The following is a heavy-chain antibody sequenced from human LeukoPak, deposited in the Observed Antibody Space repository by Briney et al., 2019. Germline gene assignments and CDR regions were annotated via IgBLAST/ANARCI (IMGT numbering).Heavy chain of an antibody. CDR3: ARTKDYYDSSGYYRDAFDI. CDR1: GGSITSSYHY. CDR2: MSYSGNS. J-gene: IGHJ3*02. V-gene: IGHV4-39*01. D-gene: IGHD3-22*01. Sequence: SETPSLTCTVSGGSITSSYHYWGWLRQPPGKGLEWIGSMSYSGNSYYNPSLKSRVTISVGTSKNQFSLKLTSVTAADTAVYYCARTKDYYDSSGYYRDAFDIWGQGTMVTVSS.